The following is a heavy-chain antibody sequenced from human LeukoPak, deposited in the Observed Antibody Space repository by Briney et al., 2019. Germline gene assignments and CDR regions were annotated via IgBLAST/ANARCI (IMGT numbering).Heavy chain of an antibody. V-gene: IGHV1-8*01. Sequence: ASVKVSCKASGYTFTSYDINWVRQATGQGLEWTGWMNPNSGNTGYAQKFQGRVTMTRDTSISTAYMELSSLRSEDTAVYYCARAVVVVVAATQRPRTGWFDPWGQGTLVTVSS. CDR3: ARAVVVVVAATQRPRTGWFDP. D-gene: IGHD2-15*01. J-gene: IGHJ5*02. CDR1: GYTFTSYD. CDR2: MNPNSGNT.